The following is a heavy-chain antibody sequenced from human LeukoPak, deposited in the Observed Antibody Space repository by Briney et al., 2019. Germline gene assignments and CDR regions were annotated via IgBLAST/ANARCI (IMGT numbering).Heavy chain of an antibody. CDR2: NSAYNGNT. CDR1: GYTFTSYG. CDR3: ARGRITIFGVVIKHTPFDY. Sequence: GASVKVSCKASGYTFTSYGISWVRQAPGQGLEWMGWNSAYNGNTNYAQKLQGRVTMTTDTSTSTAYMELRSLRSDDTAVYYCARGRITIFGVVIKHTPFDYWGQGTLVTVSS. V-gene: IGHV1-18*01. J-gene: IGHJ4*02. D-gene: IGHD3-3*01.